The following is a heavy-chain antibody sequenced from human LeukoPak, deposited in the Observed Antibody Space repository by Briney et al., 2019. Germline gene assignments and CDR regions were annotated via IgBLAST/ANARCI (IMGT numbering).Heavy chain of an antibody. V-gene: IGHV1-46*01. CDR3: ARVADSSGYYSLFDY. J-gene: IGHJ4*02. CDR2: INPSGGST. Sequence: ASVKVSCEASGYTFTSYYMHWVRQAPGQGLEWMGIINPSGGSTSYAQKFQGRVTMTRDTSTSTVYMELSSLRSEDTAVYYCARVADSSGYYSLFDYWGQGTLVTVSS. D-gene: IGHD3-22*01. CDR1: GYTFTSYY.